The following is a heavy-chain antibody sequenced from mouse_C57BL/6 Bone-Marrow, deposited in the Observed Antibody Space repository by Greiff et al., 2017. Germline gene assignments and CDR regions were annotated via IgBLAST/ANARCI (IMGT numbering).Heavy chain of an antibody. V-gene: IGHV5-4*01. D-gene: IGHD1-1*01. CDR2: ISDGGSYT. J-gene: IGHJ2*01. CDR1: GFTFSSYA. CDR3: ARIYYNGLFDY. Sequence: EVQLVESGGGLVKPGGSLKLSCAASGFTFSSYAMPWVRQTPEKRLEWVATISDGGSYTYSPNNVKGRFTISRDNAKNNLYLQMSHLKSEDTAMYYCARIYYNGLFDYWGQGTTLTVSS.